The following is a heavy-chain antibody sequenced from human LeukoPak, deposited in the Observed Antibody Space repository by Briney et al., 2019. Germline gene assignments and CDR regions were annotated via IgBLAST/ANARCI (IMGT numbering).Heavy chain of an antibody. V-gene: IGHV4-34*01. CDR3: ARPRGRITIFGVVMFDY. Sequence: SETLSLTCAVYSGSFSGYYWSWIRQPPGKGLEWIGEINHSGSTNYNPSLKSRVTISVDTSKNQFSLKLSSVTAVDTAVYYCARPRGRITIFGVVMFDYWGQGTLVTVSS. CDR2: INHSGST. CDR1: SGSFSGYY. D-gene: IGHD3-3*01. J-gene: IGHJ4*02.